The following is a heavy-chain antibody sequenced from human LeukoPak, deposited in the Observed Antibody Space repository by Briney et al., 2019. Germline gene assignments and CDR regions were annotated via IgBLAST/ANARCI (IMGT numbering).Heavy chain of an antibody. D-gene: IGHD4-17*01. CDR3: ARIDYADYVLGGMDV. CDR1: GGSIRSGDYY. V-gene: IGHV4-30-4*01. Sequence: PSETLSLTCTVSGGSIRSGDYYWHWIRQPPGRDLEWIGYIFYSGSAYYNPSLKSRVTISVDTSKNQFSLKLTSVTAADTAGYYCARIDYADYVLGGMDVWGKGTTVTVSS. CDR2: IFYSGSA. J-gene: IGHJ6*04.